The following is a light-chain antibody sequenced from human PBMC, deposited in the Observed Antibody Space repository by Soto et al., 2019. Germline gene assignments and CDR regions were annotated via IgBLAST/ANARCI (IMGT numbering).Light chain of an antibody. CDR2: STN. V-gene: IGLV1-44*01. CDR1: SSNIGSNT. CDR3: ASWDDSLKGHYV. Sequence: QSVLTQPPSASGTPGQRVTMSCSGSSSNIGSNTVNWYQQLPGTAPKLLIYSTNKRPSGVPDRFSGSKSGTSASLAISGLQSEDEADYFCASWDDSLKGHYVFGTGTKLTVL. J-gene: IGLJ1*01.